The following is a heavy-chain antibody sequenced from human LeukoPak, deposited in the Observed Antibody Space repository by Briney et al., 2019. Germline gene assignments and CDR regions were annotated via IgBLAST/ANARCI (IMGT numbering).Heavy chain of an antibody. CDR3: EKDEAAAIDY. V-gene: IGHV3-30*18. J-gene: IGHJ4*02. Sequence: GGSLRLPCAASGFTFSSYGMHWVRQAPGKGLEWVAVITYDGSNKYYADSVKGRFTISRDNSKNTLYLQMNSLRAEDTAVYYCEKDEAAAIDYWGQGTLVTVSS. CDR1: GFTFSSYG. CDR2: ITYDGSNK. D-gene: IGHD2-2*01.